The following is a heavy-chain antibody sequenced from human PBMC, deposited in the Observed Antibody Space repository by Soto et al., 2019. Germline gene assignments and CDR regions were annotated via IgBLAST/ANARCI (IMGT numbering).Heavy chain of an antibody. CDR2: ISAYNGNT. D-gene: IGHD5-12*01. V-gene: IGHV1-18*01. Sequence: QVQLVQSGAEVKKPGASVKVSCKASGYTFTSYGISWVRQAPGQGLEWMGWISAYNGNTNYAQKLQGRVTMTTDTSTSTAYMELRSLRSADTALYYCARDLRVGYSGYAWFDYWGQVTLVTVSS. J-gene: IGHJ4*02. CDR3: ARDLRVGYSGYAWFDY. CDR1: GYTFTSYG.